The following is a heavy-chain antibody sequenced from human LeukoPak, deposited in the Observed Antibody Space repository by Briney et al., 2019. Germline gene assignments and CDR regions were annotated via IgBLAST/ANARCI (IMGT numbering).Heavy chain of an antibody. CDR2: ISYDGSNK. CDR1: GFTFSSYA. D-gene: IGHD5-18*01. CDR3: VKDTARVPGDY. J-gene: IGHJ4*02. V-gene: IGHV3-30*14. Sequence: PGGSLRLSCAASGFTFSSYAMHWVRQAPGKGLEWVAVISYDGSNKYYADSVKGRFTISRDNSKNTLYLQMSSLRTEDTAVYYCVKDTARVPGDYWGRGTLVTVSS.